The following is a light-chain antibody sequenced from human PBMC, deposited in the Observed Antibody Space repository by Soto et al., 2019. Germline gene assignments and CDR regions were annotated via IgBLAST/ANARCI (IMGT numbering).Light chain of an antibody. CDR2: DAS. V-gene: IGKV1-5*01. J-gene: IGKJ3*01. Sequence: DLQMTQSPSTLSASVGDRVTITCRTSQSISSWLAWYQQKPGKAPKLLIYDASSLESGVPSRFSGSGSGTEFTLTISSLQPDDFATYYCQQYNRPITFGPGTKVDIK. CDR1: QSISSW. CDR3: QQYNRPIT.